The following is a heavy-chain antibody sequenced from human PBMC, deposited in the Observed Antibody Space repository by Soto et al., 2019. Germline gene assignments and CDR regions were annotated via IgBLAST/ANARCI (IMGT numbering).Heavy chain of an antibody. J-gene: IGHJ4*02. D-gene: IGHD6-19*01. CDR3: ARDHLGIAAGDFDL. V-gene: IGHV3-21*02. CDR2: ISSGRPDI. CDR1: GFSFDTYN. Sequence: EDQLVESGGGLVKPGGSLRLSCAASGFSFDTYNMNWVRQAPGKGLEWVSSISSGRPDIFDADSVRGRFTISRDDAKKSLFLQMNSLRADDTAVYYCARDHLGIAAGDFDLWGQGTLVTVSS.